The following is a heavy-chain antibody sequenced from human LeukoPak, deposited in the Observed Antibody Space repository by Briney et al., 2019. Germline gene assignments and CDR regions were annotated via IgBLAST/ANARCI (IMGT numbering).Heavy chain of an antibody. CDR1: GYSISSGYY. V-gene: IGHV4-38-2*01. Sequence: PSETLSLTCAVSGYSISSGYYWGWIRQPPGKGLEWIGSIYHSGSTYYNPSLKSRVTISVDTSKNQFSLKLSSVTAADTAVYYCAIRYDYGDYFNWFDPWGQGTLVTVSS. J-gene: IGHJ5*02. D-gene: IGHD4-17*01. CDR3: AIRYDYGDYFNWFDP. CDR2: IYHSGST.